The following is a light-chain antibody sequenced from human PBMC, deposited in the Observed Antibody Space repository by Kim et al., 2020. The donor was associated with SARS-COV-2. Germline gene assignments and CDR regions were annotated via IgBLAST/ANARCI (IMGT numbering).Light chain of an antibody. V-gene: IGLV3-25*03. CDR3: QSTDSSDTYVV. Sequence: SYELTQAPSVSVSPGQTARITCSGDALPKQYTYWYQQKPGQAPVLVIYKDSERPSGIPERFSGSTSGTTVTLIISGVQAEDEADYYCQSTDSSDTYVVFGGGTPLTVL. CDR2: KDS. J-gene: IGLJ2*01. CDR1: ALPKQY.